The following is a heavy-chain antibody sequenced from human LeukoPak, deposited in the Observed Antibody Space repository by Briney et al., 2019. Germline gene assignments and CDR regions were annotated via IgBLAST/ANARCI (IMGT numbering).Heavy chain of an antibody. Sequence: PGRSLRLSCTASGFTFGDYGFSWVRQAPGKGLEWVAFIRSKPYGGTTEYAASVKGRFTISRDDSKSIVYLQMNSLKTEDTAIYYCDNSGYFDYWGQGTLVTVSS. CDR3: DNSGYFDY. D-gene: IGHD3-22*01. CDR2: IRSKPYGGTT. V-gene: IGHV3-49*04. CDR1: GFTFGDYG. J-gene: IGHJ4*02.